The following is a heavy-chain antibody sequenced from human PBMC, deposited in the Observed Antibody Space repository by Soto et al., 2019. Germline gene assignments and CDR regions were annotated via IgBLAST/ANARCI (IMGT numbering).Heavy chain of an antibody. J-gene: IGHJ4*02. CDR2: ISYDGSNK. CDR3: ARAEDYGDYDFEY. Sequence: GGSLRLSCAASGFTFSSYAMHWVRQAPGKGLEWVAVISYDGSNKYYADSVKGRFTISRDNSKNTLYLQMNSLRAEDTAVYYCARAEDYGDYDFEYWGQGTLVTVSS. CDR1: GFTFSSYA. V-gene: IGHV3-30-3*01. D-gene: IGHD4-17*01.